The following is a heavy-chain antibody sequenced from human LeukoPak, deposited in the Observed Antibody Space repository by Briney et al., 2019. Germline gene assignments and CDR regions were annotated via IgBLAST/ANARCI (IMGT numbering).Heavy chain of an antibody. CDR2: ISGSGGST. Sequence: PGGSLRLSCAASGFTFSSYGMSWVRQAPGKGLEWVSAISGSGGSTYYADSVKGRFTISRDNSKNTLYLQMNSLRAEDTHVYYCAKYPVYDYVWGSYTDYWGQGTLVTVSS. CDR1: GFTFSSYG. V-gene: IGHV3-23*01. CDR3: AKYPVYDYVWGSYTDY. D-gene: IGHD3-16*01. J-gene: IGHJ4*02.